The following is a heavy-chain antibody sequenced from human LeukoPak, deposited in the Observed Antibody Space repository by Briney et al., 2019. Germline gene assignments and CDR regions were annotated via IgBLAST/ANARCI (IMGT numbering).Heavy chain of an antibody. V-gene: IGHV3-21*03. CDR1: GFTFSRYS. CDR2: ISSSSSYI. J-gene: IGHJ4*02. D-gene: IGHD6-13*01. Sequence: GGSLRLSCAASGFTFSRYSMNWVPQAPGKGLEWVSSISSSSSYIYYADSVKGRFTISRDNAKNSLYLQMNNLRAEDTAVYYCASARLYSSSWYCYFDYWGRGTLVTVSS. CDR3: ASARLYSSSWYCYFDY.